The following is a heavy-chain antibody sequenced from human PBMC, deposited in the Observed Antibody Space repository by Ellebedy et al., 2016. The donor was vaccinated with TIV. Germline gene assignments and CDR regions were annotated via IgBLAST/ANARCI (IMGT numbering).Heavy chain of an antibody. V-gene: IGHV3-11*06. CDR2: ISSSSSYT. CDR1: GFTFSDYY. Sequence: GESLKISCAASGFTFSDYYMSWIRQAPGKGLEWVSYISSSSSYTNYADSVKGRFTISRDNAKNSLYLQMNSLRAEDTAVYYCARRMVTYYYYGMDVWGQGTTVTVSS. D-gene: IGHD5-18*01. J-gene: IGHJ6*02. CDR3: ARRMVTYYYYGMDV.